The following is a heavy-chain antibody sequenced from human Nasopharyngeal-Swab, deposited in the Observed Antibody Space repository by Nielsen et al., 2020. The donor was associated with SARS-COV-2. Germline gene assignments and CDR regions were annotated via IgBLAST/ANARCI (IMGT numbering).Heavy chain of an antibody. J-gene: IGHJ5*02. CDR3: AREGRYSGTYSEVWYDP. V-gene: IGHV4-59*01. Sequence: ESLKISCTVSGGTITSYYWSWIRQSPGKGLEWIGNLYYFGSASYNPSLKSRVTISADLSNNQFSLKLTAVTAADTAVYYCAREGRYSGTYSEVWYDPWGQGTLVTVS. CDR2: LYYFGSA. CDR1: GGTITSYY. D-gene: IGHD1-26*01.